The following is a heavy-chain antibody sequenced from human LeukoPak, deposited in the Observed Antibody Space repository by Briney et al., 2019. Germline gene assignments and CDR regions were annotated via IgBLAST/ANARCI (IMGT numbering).Heavy chain of an antibody. J-gene: IGHJ6*02. D-gene: IGHD2-2*01. V-gene: IGHV3-30*04. Sequence: SGGSLRLSCAASGFTFSSYAMHWVRQAPGKGLEWVAVISYDGSNKYYADSVKGRFTISRDNSKNTLYLQMNSLRAEDTAVYHCARSNVPAAVDYYYYYGMDVWGQGTTVTVSS. CDR3: ARSNVPAAVDYYYYYGMDV. CDR1: GFTFSSYA. CDR2: ISYDGSNK.